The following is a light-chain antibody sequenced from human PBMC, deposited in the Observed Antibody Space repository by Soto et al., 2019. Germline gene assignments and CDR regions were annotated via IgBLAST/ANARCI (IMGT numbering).Light chain of an antibody. V-gene: IGKV1-39*01. CDR3: QQTYTTLSIT. CDR2: AAS. J-gene: IGKJ5*01. CDR1: ESISRH. Sequence: DIPMTQSPSSLSGSVGVRVTITCRASESISRHLNWYQQKPGKAPKLLTYAASSFQNGIPSRFRGGGSGTDFTLTISNLQPEDFATYYCQQTYTTLSITFGQGTRLEIK.